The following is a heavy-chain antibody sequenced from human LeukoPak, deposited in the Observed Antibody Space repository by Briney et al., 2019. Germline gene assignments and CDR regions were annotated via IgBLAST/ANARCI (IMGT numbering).Heavy chain of an antibody. J-gene: IGHJ4*02. D-gene: IGHD3-10*01. CDR1: GFTFSSYW. Sequence: GGSLRLSCAASGFTFSSYWMSWVRQAPGKGLEWVANIKQDGSEKYYVDSVKGRFTISRDNAKNSLYLQMNSLRAGDTAVYYCARGYYGSGSYLAYWGQGTLVTVSS. CDR3: ARGYYGSGSYLAY. CDR2: IKQDGSEK. V-gene: IGHV3-7*01.